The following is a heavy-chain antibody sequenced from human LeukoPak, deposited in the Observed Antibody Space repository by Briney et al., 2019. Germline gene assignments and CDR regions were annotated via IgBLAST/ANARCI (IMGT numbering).Heavy chain of an antibody. J-gene: IGHJ4*02. V-gene: IGHV3-23*01. CDR2: ISASGSNT. Sequence: GGSLRLSCAASGLTFSSYSMAWVRQAPGKGLEWLSHISASGSNTDYADSVKGRFTISRDNSKNTLFLQMNSLRAEDTAVYYCAKDAAGPEYWGQGTLVTVSS. CDR1: GLTFSSYS. D-gene: IGHD6-13*01. CDR3: AKDAAGPEY.